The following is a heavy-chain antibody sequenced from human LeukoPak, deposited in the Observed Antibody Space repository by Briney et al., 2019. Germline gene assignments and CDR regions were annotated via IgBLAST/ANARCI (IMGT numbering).Heavy chain of an antibody. V-gene: IGHV3-23*01. J-gene: IGHJ4*02. D-gene: IGHD5-12*01. Sequence: GGSLRLSCAASGFTFSSYAMSWVRQAPGKGLEWVSVISGSGGSGGSTYYADSVKGRFTISRDNSKNTLYLQMNSLRAEDTAVYYCAKVGRATTITHFDYWGQGTLVTVSS. CDR3: AKVGRATTITHFDY. CDR2: ISGSGGSGGST. CDR1: GFTFSSYA.